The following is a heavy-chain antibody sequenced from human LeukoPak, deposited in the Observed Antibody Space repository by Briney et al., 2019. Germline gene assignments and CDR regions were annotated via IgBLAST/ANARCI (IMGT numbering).Heavy chain of an antibody. J-gene: IGHJ5*02. CDR3: ARVWNRIYGSGSYLTKFDP. CDR1: GYTFTSYG. D-gene: IGHD3-10*01. V-gene: IGHV7-4-1*02. CDR2: INTKTGNP. Sequence: ASVKVSCKASGYTFTSYGINWVRQAPGQGLEWLGWINTKTGNPTYAQGLTGRFVFSLDTSVSTAHLQISNLKTEDTAVYFCARVWNRIYGSGSYLTKFDPWGQGTLVTVSS.